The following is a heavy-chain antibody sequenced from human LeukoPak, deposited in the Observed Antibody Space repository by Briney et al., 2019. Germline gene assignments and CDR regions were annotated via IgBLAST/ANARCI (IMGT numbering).Heavy chain of an antibody. Sequence: SETLSLTCAVYGGSFSGYYWSWIRQPPGKGLEWIGEINHSGSTNYNPSPKSRITISVDTSKNQFSLKLSSVTAADTAVYYCARECQGVTTMGFDYWGQGALVTVSS. CDR2: INHSGST. J-gene: IGHJ4*02. CDR1: GGSFSGYY. CDR3: ARECQGVTTMGFDY. D-gene: IGHD4-23*01. V-gene: IGHV4-34*01.